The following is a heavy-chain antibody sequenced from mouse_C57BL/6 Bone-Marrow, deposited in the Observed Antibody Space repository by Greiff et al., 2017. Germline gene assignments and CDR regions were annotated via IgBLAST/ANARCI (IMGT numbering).Heavy chain of an antibody. D-gene: IGHD1-1*01. J-gene: IGHJ2*01. V-gene: IGHV1-19*01. CDR2: INPYNGGT. CDR3: AREGTTVVVPFDY. CDR1: GYTFTDYY. Sequence: VQLQQSGPVLVKPGASVKMSCKASGYTFTDYYMNWVKQSHGKSLEWIGVINPYNGGTSYNQKFKGKATLTVDKSSSTAYMELNSLTSEDSAVYYCAREGTTVVVPFDYWGQGTTLTVSS.